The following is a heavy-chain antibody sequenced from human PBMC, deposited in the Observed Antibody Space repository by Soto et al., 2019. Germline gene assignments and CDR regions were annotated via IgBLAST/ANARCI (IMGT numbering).Heavy chain of an antibody. CDR3: ARVRRYGSGSYYKSRSYYYGMDV. J-gene: IGHJ6*02. V-gene: IGHV5-10-1*01. CDR2: IDPSDSYT. Sequence: GESLKISCKGSGYGFTSYWISWVRQMPGKGLEWMGRIDPSDSYTNYSPSFQGHVTISADKSISTAYLQWSSLKASDTAMYYCARVRRYGSGSYYKSRSYYYGMDVWGQGTTVTVYS. D-gene: IGHD3-10*01. CDR1: GYGFTSYW.